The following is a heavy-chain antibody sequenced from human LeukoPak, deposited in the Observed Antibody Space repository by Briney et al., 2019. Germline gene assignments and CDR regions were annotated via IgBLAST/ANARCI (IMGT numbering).Heavy chain of an antibody. CDR1: GYTFTSYA. D-gene: IGHD6-19*01. Sequence: GASVKVSCKASGYTFTSYAMHWVRQAPGQRLEWMGWINAGNGNTKYSQKFQGRVTITRDTSASAAYMELSSLRSEDTAVYYCARERIAVANWFDPWGQGTLVTVSS. V-gene: IGHV1-3*01. J-gene: IGHJ5*02. CDR3: ARERIAVANWFDP. CDR2: INAGNGNT.